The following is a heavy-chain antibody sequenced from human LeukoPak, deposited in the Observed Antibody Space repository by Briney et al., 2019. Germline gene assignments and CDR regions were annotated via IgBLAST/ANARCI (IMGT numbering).Heavy chain of an antibody. D-gene: IGHD2-2*03. V-gene: IGHV3-30*03. CDR2: ISHDGSHK. CDR1: GLTFSTYG. Sequence: GGSLRLSCAASGLTFSTYGMHWVRQAPGKGLEWMAVISHDGSHKYYADSVKGRFTISRDNSKNTLYLQMNSLRPEDTAVYYCARGKITGKCSSTSCYISFDYWGQGTLVTVSS. J-gene: IGHJ4*02. CDR3: ARGKITGKCSSTSCYISFDY.